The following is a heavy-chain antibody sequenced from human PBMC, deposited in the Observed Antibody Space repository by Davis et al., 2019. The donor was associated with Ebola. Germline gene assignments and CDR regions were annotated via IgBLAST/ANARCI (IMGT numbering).Heavy chain of an antibody. Sequence: AASVKVSCKASGNTIRTYTIDWVRQAPGQGLEWMGRINPNSGGTNYAQKFQGRVTMTRDTSISTAYMELSRLRSDDTAVYYCARAQFPTTSDHWGQGTLVTVSS. CDR2: INPNSGGT. CDR3: ARAQFPTTSDH. V-gene: IGHV1-2*06. J-gene: IGHJ4*02. CDR1: GNTIRTYT. D-gene: IGHD1-1*01.